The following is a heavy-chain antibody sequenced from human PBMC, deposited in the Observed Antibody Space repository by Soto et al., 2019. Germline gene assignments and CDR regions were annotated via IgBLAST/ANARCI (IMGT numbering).Heavy chain of an antibody. D-gene: IGHD5-18*01. Sequence: PSETLSLTCTVSGGSVTSDEDYWTWIRQSPGKGLEWIGYISNSGSTGYNPSLKTRLSMSVDRSKNHFTLRLTSVTAADTAVYYCATESGSTYGYFDHWGQGTQVTVSS. CDR2: ISNSGST. CDR1: GGSVTSDEDY. J-gene: IGHJ4*02. V-gene: IGHV4-30-4*01. CDR3: ATESGSTYGYFDH.